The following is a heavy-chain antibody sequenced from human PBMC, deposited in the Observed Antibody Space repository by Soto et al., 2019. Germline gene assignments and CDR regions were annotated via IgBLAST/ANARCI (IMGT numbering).Heavy chain of an antibody. Sequence: QVQLVQSGAEVKKPGASVKVSCKASGYTFTNYNINWVRQAPGQGLEWMGWMIPNSGNTGFAQKFQGRVTMTRNTSISTAYMELSSRRAEDTAVYYCARVHRDSSGRPLEYGGQGTLVTVSS. CDR3: ARVHRDSSGRPLEY. J-gene: IGHJ4*02. CDR2: MIPNSGNT. CDR1: GYTFTNYN. D-gene: IGHD3-22*01. V-gene: IGHV1-8*01.